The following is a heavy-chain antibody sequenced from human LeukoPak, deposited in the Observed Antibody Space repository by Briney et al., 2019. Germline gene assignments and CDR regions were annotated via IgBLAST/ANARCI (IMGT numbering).Heavy chain of an antibody. D-gene: IGHD6-13*01. CDR2: ISYDGSNI. CDR1: GFTFSSYG. CDR3: AKDRGIAAADYYYYYGMDV. Sequence: PGGSLRLSCAASGFTFSSYGMHWVRQAPGKGLEWVAVISYDGSNIYYADSVKGRFTISRDNSKNTLYLQMNSLRAEDTAVYYCAKDRGIAAADYYYYYGMDVWGQGTTVTVSS. J-gene: IGHJ6*02. V-gene: IGHV3-30*18.